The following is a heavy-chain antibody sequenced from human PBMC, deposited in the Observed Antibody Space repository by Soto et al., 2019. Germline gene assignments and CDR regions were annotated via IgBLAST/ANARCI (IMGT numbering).Heavy chain of an antibody. CDR2: IKSKTDGGTT. D-gene: IGHD4-17*01. CDR3: TTDRPDYGRH. CDR1: AFSLTNAW. J-gene: IGHJ4*02. V-gene: IGHV3-15*07. Sequence: GGSLRLSCAASAFSLTNAWMNWVRQAPGKGLEWVGRIKSKTDGGTTDYAAPVKGRFTISRDDSKNTLFVQMNSLKTEDTAVYYCTTDRPDYGRHWGQGTLVTVSS.